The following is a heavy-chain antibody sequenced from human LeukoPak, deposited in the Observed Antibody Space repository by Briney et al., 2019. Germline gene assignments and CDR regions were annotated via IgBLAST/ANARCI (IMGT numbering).Heavy chain of an antibody. CDR2: IWNAGTNT. D-gene: IGHD3-16*01. J-gene: IGHJ4*02. CDR3: AGDTPPGGDYYFDY. V-gene: IGHV3-33*01. Sequence: GGSLRLSCAASGFSFSTYGMHWVRQAPGKGLEWVALIWNAGTNTYYADSVKGRFTISRDNSKNTLYLQMNSLRAEDTAVYNCAGDTPPGGDYYFDYWGQGTLVIVSS. CDR1: GFSFSTYG.